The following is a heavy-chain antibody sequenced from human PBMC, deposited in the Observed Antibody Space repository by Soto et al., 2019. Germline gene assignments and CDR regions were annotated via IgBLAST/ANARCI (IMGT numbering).Heavy chain of an antibody. CDR1: GGSISSYF. CDR3: ARLAPDSTGWYGFDS. D-gene: IGHD6-19*01. CDR2: IYYSGST. Sequence: SETLSLTCTVSGGSISSYFWSWIRQPPGKGLEWIGYIYYSGSTNYNPSLKSRVTISVDTSKNQFSLKLSSVTAADTAVYYCARLAPDSTGWYGFDSWGQGTLVTVSS. V-gene: IGHV4-59*12. J-gene: IGHJ4*02.